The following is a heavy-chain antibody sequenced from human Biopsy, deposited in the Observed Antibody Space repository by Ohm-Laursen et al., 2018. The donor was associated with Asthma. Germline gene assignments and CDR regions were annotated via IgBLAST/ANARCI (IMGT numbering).Heavy chain of an antibody. D-gene: IGHD3-22*01. CDR3: ARGDSSNWSHYYFDY. Sequence: SLKLSCTASGFAVSRDHMFWVRQAPGKGLEWVSVIYSGGTSHTADSVRGRFTISRDYSKNTLYLQMHSLRAEDTAVYYCARGDSSNWSHYYFDYWGQGTLVTVSS. V-gene: IGHV3-53*01. CDR1: GFAVSRDH. J-gene: IGHJ4*02. CDR2: IYSGGTS.